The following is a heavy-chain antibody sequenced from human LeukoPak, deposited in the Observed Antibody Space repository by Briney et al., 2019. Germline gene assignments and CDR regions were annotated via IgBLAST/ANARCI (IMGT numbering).Heavy chain of an antibody. J-gene: IGHJ5*02. V-gene: IGHV3-23*01. CDR1: GFSFSSYT. CDR3: AKDGLYLAAELNWFDP. Sequence: HAGGSLRLSCAASGFSFSSYTMHWVRQAPGKGLEWVSAISGSGGSTYYADSVKGRFTISRDNSKNTLYLQMNSLRAEDTAVYYCAKDGLYLAAELNWFDPWGQGTLVTVSS. CDR2: ISGSGGST. D-gene: IGHD6-13*01.